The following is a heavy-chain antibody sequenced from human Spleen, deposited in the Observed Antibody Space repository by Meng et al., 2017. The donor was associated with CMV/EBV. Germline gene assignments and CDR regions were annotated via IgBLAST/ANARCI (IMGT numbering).Heavy chain of an antibody. CDR2: INHSGST. J-gene: IGHJ5*02. CDR1: GFTFSSYS. V-gene: IGHV4-34*08. Sequence: ESLKISCAASGFTFSSYSMNWVRQAPGKGLEWIGEINHSGSTYYNPSLKSRVTISVDTSKNQFSLKLSSVTAADTAVYYCAQRVRGWFDPWGQGTLVTVSS. CDR3: AQRVRGWFDP. D-gene: IGHD2-21*01.